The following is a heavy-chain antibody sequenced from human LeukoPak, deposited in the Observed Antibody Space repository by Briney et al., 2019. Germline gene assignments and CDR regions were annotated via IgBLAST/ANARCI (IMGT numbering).Heavy chain of an antibody. CDR3: ARANTIFGVVNWFDP. CDR2: IIPTFGTA. CDR1: GGTFSSYA. V-gene: IGHV1-69*05. Sequence: SVTVSCKASGGTFSSYAISWVRQAPGQGLEWMGGIIPTFGTANYAQKFQGRVTITTDESTSTAYMELSSLRSEDTAVYYCARANTIFGVVNWFDPWGQGTLVTVSS. J-gene: IGHJ5*02. D-gene: IGHD3-3*01.